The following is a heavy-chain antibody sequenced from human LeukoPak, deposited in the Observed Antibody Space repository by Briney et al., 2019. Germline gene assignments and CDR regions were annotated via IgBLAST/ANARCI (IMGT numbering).Heavy chain of an antibody. V-gene: IGHV4-34*01. J-gene: IGHJ4*02. CDR3: ARFSDRSVVTAYFDY. Sequence: SETLSLTCAVYGGSFSGYYWSWIRQPPGKGLEWIGEINHSGSTNYNPSLKSRVTISVDTSKNQFSLKLSSVTAADTAVYYCARFSDRSVVTAYFDYWGQGTLVTVSS. CDR2: INHSGST. CDR1: GGSFSGYY. D-gene: IGHD2-21*02.